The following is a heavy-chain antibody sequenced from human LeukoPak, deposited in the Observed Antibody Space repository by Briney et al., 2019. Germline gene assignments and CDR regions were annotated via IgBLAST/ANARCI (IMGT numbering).Heavy chain of an antibody. CDR1: GFTFNDHA. CDR2: INWNSDNI. D-gene: IGHD4-17*01. J-gene: IGHJ6*02. V-gene: IGHV3-9*01. Sequence: GRSLRLSCAASGFTFNDHAMYWVRQAPGKGLEWVSGINWNSDNIGYADSVKGRFTISRDDAKNSLFLQMNSLRAEDTAVYYCAKTTVTTRSYYYYGMDVWGQGTTVTVSS. CDR3: AKTTVTTRSYYYYGMDV.